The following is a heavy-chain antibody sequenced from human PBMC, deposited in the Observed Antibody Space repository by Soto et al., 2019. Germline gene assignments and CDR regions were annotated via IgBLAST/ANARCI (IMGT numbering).Heavy chain of an antibody. V-gene: IGHV4-59*01. J-gene: IGHJ4*02. Sequence: SETLSLTCTVSGGSISSYYWSWIRQPPGKGLEWIGYIYYSGSTNYNPSLKSRVTISVDTSKNQFSLKLSSVAAADTAVYYCARGVATIDYWGQGTLVTVSS. CDR2: IYYSGST. D-gene: IGHD5-12*01. CDR3: ARGVATIDY. CDR1: GGSISSYY.